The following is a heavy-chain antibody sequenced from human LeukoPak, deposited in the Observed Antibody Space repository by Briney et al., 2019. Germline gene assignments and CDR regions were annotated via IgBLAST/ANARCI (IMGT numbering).Heavy chain of an antibody. CDR2: IYSAGST. CDR3: ARAATYS. Sequence: GGSLRLSCAASGFTASSNYMSWVRQAPGKGLEWVSVIYSAGSTHYADSVKGRFTISRDNSKNTLYPQMNSLRAEDTAVYYCARAATYSWGQGTLVTVSA. CDR1: GFTASSNY. J-gene: IGHJ4*02. D-gene: IGHD6-25*01. V-gene: IGHV3-66*01.